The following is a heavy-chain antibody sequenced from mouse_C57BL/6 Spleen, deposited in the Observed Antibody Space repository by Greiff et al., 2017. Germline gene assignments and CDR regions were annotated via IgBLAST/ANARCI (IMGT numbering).Heavy chain of an antibody. CDR1: GFSLTSYG. V-gene: IGHV2-2*01. CDR2: IWSGGST. CDR3: ASPAMGGDKAYWYFDV. Sequence: HLHHSGPGLVQPSQSLSITCTVSGFSLTSYGVHWVRQSPGKGLEWLGVIWSGGSTDYNAAFISRLSISKDNSKSQVFFKMNSLQADDTAIYYCASPAMGGDKAYWYFDVWGTGTTVTVSS. J-gene: IGHJ1*03. D-gene: IGHD1-1*02.